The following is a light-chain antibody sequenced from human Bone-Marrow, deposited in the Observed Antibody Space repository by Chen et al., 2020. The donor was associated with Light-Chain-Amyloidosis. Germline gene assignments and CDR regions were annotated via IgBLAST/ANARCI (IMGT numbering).Light chain of an antibody. J-gene: IGLJ1*01. V-gene: IGLV2-14*01. CDR2: EVT. Sequence: QSALTQPASVSGSPGKWLPIACTGTSSDVGGDNHFSWYQQHPDNAPKLMIYEVTNRPSWVPDRFSGSKSDNTASLTISGLQTEDEADYFCSSYTITNTLVFGSGTRVTVL. CDR3: SSYTITNTLV. CDR1: SSDVGGDNH.